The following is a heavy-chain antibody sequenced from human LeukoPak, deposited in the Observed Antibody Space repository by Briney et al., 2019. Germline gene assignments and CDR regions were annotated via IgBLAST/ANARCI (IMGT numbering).Heavy chain of an antibody. J-gene: IGHJ4*02. D-gene: IGHD1-14*01. CDR1: GFTSSSYE. CDR3: AKATYTTDF. Sequence: PGGSLRLSCAASGFTSSSYEMNWVRQAPGKGLEWLAFISNDGGNEYYAGSVKGRFTISRDNSKNTLHLHMNSLRSEDTAVYFCAKATYTTDFWGQGTLVTVSS. V-gene: IGHV3-30*02. CDR2: ISNDGGNE.